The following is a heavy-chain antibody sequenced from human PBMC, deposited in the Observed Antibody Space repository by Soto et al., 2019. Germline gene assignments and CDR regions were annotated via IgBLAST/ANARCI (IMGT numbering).Heavy chain of an antibody. CDR3: ARESEDLTSNFDY. CDR1: GFTFTRYS. CDR2: ISSTTNYI. V-gene: IGHV3-21*01. J-gene: IGHJ4*02. Sequence: NPWGSLRLSCAASGFTFTRYSINLFRHPPGKGLEWVSSISSTTNYIYYADSMKGRFTVSRDNAKNSVYLEMNSLSAEDTAVYYCARESEDLTSNFDYWGQGTLVTVSS.